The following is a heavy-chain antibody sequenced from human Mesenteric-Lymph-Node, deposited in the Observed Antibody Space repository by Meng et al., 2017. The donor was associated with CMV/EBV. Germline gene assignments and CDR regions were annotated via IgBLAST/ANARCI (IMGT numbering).Heavy chain of an antibody. V-gene: IGHV4-39*07. CDR3: AREGGYYDILTGYYKGVYFDY. J-gene: IGHJ4*02. CDR2: IYYTGKT. Sequence: SETLSLTCTVSGLSISGATYYWAWIRQPPGKGLEWIGSIYYTGKTQYNPSLKSRVTISVDTSKKQYSLKLTSVTAADTAMYYCAREGGYYDILTGYYKGVYFDYWGQGTLVTVSS. D-gene: IGHD3-9*01. CDR1: GLSISGATYY.